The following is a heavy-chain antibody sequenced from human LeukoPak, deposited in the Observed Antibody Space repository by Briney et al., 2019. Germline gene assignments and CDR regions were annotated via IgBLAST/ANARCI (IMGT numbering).Heavy chain of an antibody. CDR1: GFTFSSYS. CDR3: VRDRFRMDV. Sequence: GGSLRLSCAASGFTFSSYSMNWVRQAPGKGLECVSSISSSSSYIYYADSMKGRFTISRDNAKNSLYLQMNSLTAEDTAVYFCVRDRFRMDVWGKGTTVIVSS. D-gene: IGHD3-10*01. V-gene: IGHV3-21*01. CDR2: ISSSSSYI. J-gene: IGHJ6*03.